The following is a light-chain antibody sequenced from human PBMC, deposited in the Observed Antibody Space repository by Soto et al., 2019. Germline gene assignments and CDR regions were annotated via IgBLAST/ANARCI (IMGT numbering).Light chain of an antibody. Sequence: QSVLTQPAPVSGSPGQSTAISCTGTSSDVGYYNYVSWFQQHPGKAPRLVISDVTNRPSGVSNRFSGSKSGNTASLTISGLQAEDEAHYYCSSYTTSSTHVFGTGTKVTVL. V-gene: IGLV2-14*03. CDR1: SSDVGYYNY. CDR2: DVT. CDR3: SSYTTSSTHV. J-gene: IGLJ1*01.